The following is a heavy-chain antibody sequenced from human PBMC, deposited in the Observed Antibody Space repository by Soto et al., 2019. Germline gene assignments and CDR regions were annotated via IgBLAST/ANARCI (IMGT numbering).Heavy chain of an antibody. V-gene: IGHV3-7*03. CDR1: GFTFSSYW. CDR3: ARDRSWYSHFDLDY. CDR2: IKQDGSEK. J-gene: IGHJ4*02. D-gene: IGHD2-15*01. Sequence: HPGGSLGLSCTASGFTFSSYWMSWVRQAPGKGLEWVANIKQDGSEKYYVDSVKGRFTISRDNAKNSLYLQMNSLRAEDTAVYYCARDRSWYSHFDLDYWGQGTLVTVSS.